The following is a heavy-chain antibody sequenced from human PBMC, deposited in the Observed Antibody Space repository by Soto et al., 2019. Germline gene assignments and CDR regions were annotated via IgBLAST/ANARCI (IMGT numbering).Heavy chain of an antibody. V-gene: IGHV4-4*07. Sequence: QMHLQESGPGLVKPSETLSLTCTVSGGSISGYYWSWVRQPAGKGLEWVGRIYSDGTTNYSPSLKSRVTMELATSKDHFSLHFNSVTAADTAVYYCSRVGCSNSKCYTRGMDVWGQGTTVTVSS. CDR3: SRVGCSNSKCYTRGMDV. D-gene: IGHD2-2*01. J-gene: IGHJ6*02. CDR1: GGSISGYY. CDR2: IYSDGTT.